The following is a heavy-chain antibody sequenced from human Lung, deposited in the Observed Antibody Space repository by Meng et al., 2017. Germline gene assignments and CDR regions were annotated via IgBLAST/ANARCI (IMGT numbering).Heavy chain of an antibody. J-gene: IGHJ4*02. V-gene: IGHV4-34*01. CDR1: GGSFSDYY. CDR2: INHSGST. Sequence: VPLAQWGDGLFKPSETLSLPCVVSGGSFSDYYWSWIRQPPGKGLEWIGEINHSGSTNYNPSLESRATISVDTSQNNLSLKLSSVTAADSAVYYCARGPTTMAHDFDYWGQGTLVTVSS. CDR3: ARGPTTMAHDFDY. D-gene: IGHD4-11*01.